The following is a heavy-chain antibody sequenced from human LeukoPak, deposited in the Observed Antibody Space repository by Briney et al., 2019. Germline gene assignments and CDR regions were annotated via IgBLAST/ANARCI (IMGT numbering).Heavy chain of an antibody. CDR3: ARQKWLAFDI. CDR1: GGSISSYY. CDR2: TYYSGST. V-gene: IGHV4-59*08. Sequence: SETLSLTCTVSGGSISSYYWSWIRQPPGKGLEWIGYTYYSGSTNYNPSLKSRVTISVDTSKNQFSLKLSSVTAADTAVYYCARQKWLAFDIWGQGTMVTVSS. D-gene: IGHD5-18*01. J-gene: IGHJ3*02.